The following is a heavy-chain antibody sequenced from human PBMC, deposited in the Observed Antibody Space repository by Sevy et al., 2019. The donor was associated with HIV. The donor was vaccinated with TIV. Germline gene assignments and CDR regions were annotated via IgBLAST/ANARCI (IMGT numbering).Heavy chain of an antibody. CDR2: ISSSSYI. D-gene: IGHD3-3*01. Sequence: GGSLRLSCAASGFTFSSYSMNWVRQAPGKGLEWVSSISSSSYIYYADPVKGRFTISRDNAKNSLYLQMNSLRVEDTAVYYCARDKEPGSNYDFWSGYYDYAFDIWGQGTMVTVSS. CDR3: ARDKEPGSNYDFWSGYYDYAFDI. CDR1: GFTFSSYS. V-gene: IGHV3-21*01. J-gene: IGHJ3*02.